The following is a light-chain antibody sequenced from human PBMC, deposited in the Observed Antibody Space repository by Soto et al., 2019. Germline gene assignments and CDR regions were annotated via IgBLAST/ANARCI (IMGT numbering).Light chain of an antibody. J-gene: IGKJ1*01. V-gene: IGKV1-39*01. Sequence: DIQMTQSPSSLSASVGDRVSITCRASQSISNYLNWYQQKPGEDPKVLIYAASSLQSGVPPRFSGSGSGTDFNLTISTLQTEDFASYYCQQGNIFTWTFGQGTKVDIK. CDR1: QSISNY. CDR2: AAS. CDR3: QQGNIFTWT.